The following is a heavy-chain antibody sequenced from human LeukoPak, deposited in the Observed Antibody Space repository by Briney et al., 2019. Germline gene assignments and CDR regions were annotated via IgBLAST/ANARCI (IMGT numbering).Heavy chain of an antibody. V-gene: IGHV3-30-3*01. CDR3: ARGGSYGPEDYYYYGMDV. D-gene: IGHD1-26*01. CDR1: GFTFSSYA. Sequence: QSGGSLRLSCAASGFTFSSYAMHWVRQAPGKGLEWVAVISYDGSNKYYADSVKGRFTISRDNSKNTLYLQVNSLRAEDTAVYYCARGGSYGPEDYYYYGMDVWGQGTTVTVSS. J-gene: IGHJ6*02. CDR2: ISYDGSNK.